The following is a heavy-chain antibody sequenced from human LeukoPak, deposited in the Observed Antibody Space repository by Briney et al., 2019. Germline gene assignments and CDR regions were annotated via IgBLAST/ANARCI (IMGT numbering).Heavy chain of an antibody. J-gene: IGHJ4*02. CDR2: INHSGST. CDR1: GGSFGGYY. Sequence: PSETLSLTCAVYGGSFGGYYWSWIRQPPGKGLEWIGEINHSGSTNYNPSLKSRVTISVDTSKNQFSLKLSSVTAADTAVYYCARGRVSHYWGQGTLVTVSS. V-gene: IGHV4-34*01. CDR3: ARGRVSHY. D-gene: IGHD6-13*01.